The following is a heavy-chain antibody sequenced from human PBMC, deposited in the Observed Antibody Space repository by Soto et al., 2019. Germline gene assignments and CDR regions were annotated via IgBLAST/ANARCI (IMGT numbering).Heavy chain of an antibody. CDR3: ARDHDEDFGYDLDYFDY. J-gene: IGHJ4*02. D-gene: IGHD5-12*01. CDR2: ISSSSSTI. CDR1: GLTFSSYS. Sequence: GGSLRLSCAASGLTFSSYSMNWVRQAPGKGLEWVSYISSSSSTIYYADSVKGRFTISRDNAKNSLYLQMDSLRGEDTAFYFCARDHDEDFGYDLDYFDYWVQGTLVTVPS. V-gene: IGHV3-48*04.